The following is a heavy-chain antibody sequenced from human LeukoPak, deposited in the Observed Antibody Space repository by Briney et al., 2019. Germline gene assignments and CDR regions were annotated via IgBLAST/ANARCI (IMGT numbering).Heavy chain of an antibody. J-gene: IGHJ3*02. Sequence: GGSLRLSCATSGFTFSNYAMNWVRQAPGKGLEWVSAISTSSVTTYYADSVKGRFTVSRDNSKNTLYLQMNSLRAEDTAVYFCARGGARMWQWLVLRNAFDIWGQGTMVTVSS. V-gene: IGHV3-23*01. CDR2: ISTSSVTT. CDR1: GFTFSNYA. CDR3: ARGGARMWQWLVLRNAFDI. D-gene: IGHD6-19*01.